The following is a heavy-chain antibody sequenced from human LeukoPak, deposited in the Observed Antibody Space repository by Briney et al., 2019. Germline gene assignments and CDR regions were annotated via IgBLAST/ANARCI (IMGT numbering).Heavy chain of an antibody. Sequence: GGSLRLSCAASGFTFSSYSMNWVRQAPGKGLDWVAVISYDGTNKYYADSVRGRFTISRDNSKNTLYLQMNSLRAEDTAVYYCARAKGDGYNYFGYFFDYWGQGTLVTVSS. CDR1: GFTFSSYS. J-gene: IGHJ4*02. CDR2: ISYDGTNK. CDR3: ARAKGDGYNYFGYFFDY. D-gene: IGHD5-24*01. V-gene: IGHV3-30*03.